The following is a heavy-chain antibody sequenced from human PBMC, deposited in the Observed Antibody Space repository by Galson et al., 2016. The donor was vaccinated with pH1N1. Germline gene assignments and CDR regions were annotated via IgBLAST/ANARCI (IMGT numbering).Heavy chain of an antibody. D-gene: IGHD6-25*01. Sequence: SLRLSCAASGFTFSSYWMSWVRQAPGKGLEWVANINQDGSVKYYVDPVKGRFTISRDNAKNSVYLQMTSLRAEDTAGYYCAREIAAAGSYWGQGTLVTVSS. CDR3: AREIAAAGSY. J-gene: IGHJ4*02. CDR1: GFTFSSYW. V-gene: IGHV3-7*01. CDR2: INQDGSVK.